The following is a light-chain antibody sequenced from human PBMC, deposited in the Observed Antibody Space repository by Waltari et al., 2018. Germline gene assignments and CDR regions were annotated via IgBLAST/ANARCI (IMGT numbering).Light chain of an antibody. CDR1: QNVDTY. J-gene: IGKJ2*01. CDR3: QQRNTWPPYT. V-gene: IGKV3-11*01. Sequence: DIVLTQSPVTLSLSPGERATLFCGASQNVDTYLAWYQQKPGQAPRLLIYNSSHRASGVPARFSGAGSGTDFTLTISSVEPEDIAIYYCQQRNTWPPYTFGQGTKLELK. CDR2: NSS.